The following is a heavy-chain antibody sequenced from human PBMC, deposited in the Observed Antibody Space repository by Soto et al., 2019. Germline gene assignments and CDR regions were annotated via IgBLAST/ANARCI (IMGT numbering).Heavy chain of an antibody. J-gene: IGHJ6*02. CDR2: ISYDGSNK. D-gene: IGHD6-13*01. CDR3: AKDTSGEQQLVRRRYYNGMDV. V-gene: IGHV3-30*18. Sequence: QVQLVESGGGVVQPGRSLRLSCAASGFTFSSYGMHWVRQAPGKGLEWVAVISYDGSNKYYADSVKGRFTISRDNSKNTLYLHMNSLRAEDTAVYYCAKDTSGEQQLVRRRYYNGMDVWGQGTTVTVSS. CDR1: GFTFSSYG.